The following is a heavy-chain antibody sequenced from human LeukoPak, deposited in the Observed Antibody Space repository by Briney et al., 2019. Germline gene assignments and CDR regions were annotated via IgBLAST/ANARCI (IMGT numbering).Heavy chain of an antibody. Sequence: GGSLRLSCAASGFTFRNYVIHWVCQAPGKGLEWVAVTSSDLNVKLYADSVKGRFTISRDNSRSTLYLRMNSLRPEDTAIYYCAREGYYGSGSPPSLYFDYWGQGTLVTVSS. CDR1: GFTFRNYV. J-gene: IGHJ4*02. D-gene: IGHD3-10*01. V-gene: IGHV3-30-3*01. CDR3: AREGYYGSGSPPSLYFDY. CDR2: TSSDLNVK.